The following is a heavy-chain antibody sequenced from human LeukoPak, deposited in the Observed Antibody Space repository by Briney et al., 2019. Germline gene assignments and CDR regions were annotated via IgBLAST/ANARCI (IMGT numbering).Heavy chain of an antibody. Sequence: GGSLRLSCAASGFTFSSYSMNWVRQAPGKGLEWISYIRTSGGVVSYTDSVRGRFTISTDSAKNSLYLQMNSLRGDDTAVYYCVRDQFYAFDVWGQGTMVTVSS. CDR1: GFTFSSYS. CDR2: IRTSGGVV. J-gene: IGHJ3*01. CDR3: VRDQFYAFDV. V-gene: IGHV3-48*01.